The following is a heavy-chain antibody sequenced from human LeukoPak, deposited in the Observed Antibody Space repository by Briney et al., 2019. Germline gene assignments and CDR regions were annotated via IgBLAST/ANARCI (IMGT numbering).Heavy chain of an antibody. J-gene: IGHJ6*02. CDR2: IFPHDSDI. Sequence: KHGESLKISCKGSGYSFVDYWIGWVRQMPGKGPEWMGIIFPHDSDIKYNPSFQGQVTISVDKSISTAYLQWSSLQASDTAIYYCARYGIWGCANPSCYTSFFYYGMDVWGQGTTVTVSS. CDR3: ARYGIWGCANPSCYTSFFYYGMDV. D-gene: IGHD2-2*02. V-gene: IGHV5-51*01. CDR1: GYSFVDYW.